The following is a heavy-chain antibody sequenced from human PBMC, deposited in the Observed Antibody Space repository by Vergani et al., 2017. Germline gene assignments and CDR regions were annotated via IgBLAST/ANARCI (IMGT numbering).Heavy chain of an antibody. CDR2: ISSSSSYI. V-gene: IGHV3-21*01. J-gene: IGHJ4*02. CDR3: AREVLGDLDDY. CDR1: GFTFSSYS. D-gene: IGHD3-10*01. Sequence: EVQLVESGGGLVKPGGSLRLSCAASGFTFSSYSMNWVRQAPGKGLEWVSSISSSSSYIYYAVSVKGRFTISRDNAKNSLYLQMNSLRAEDTAVYYCAREVLGDLDDYWGQGTLVTVSS.